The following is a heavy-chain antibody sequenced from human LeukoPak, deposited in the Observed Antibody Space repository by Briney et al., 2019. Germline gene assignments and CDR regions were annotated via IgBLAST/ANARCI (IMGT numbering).Heavy chain of an antibody. D-gene: IGHD3-22*01. J-gene: IGHJ4*02. CDR1: GFTFSSYW. V-gene: IGHV3-7*01. CDR3: ARDHPYYYDSSGYWHDC. CDR2: IKQDGSER. Sequence: PGRSLRLSCAASGFTFSSYWMSWVRQAPGKGLEWVANIKQDGSERYYVDSVKGRFTISRDNAKNSLYLQMNSLRAEDTAVYYCARDHPYYYDSSGYWHDCWGQGTLVTVSS.